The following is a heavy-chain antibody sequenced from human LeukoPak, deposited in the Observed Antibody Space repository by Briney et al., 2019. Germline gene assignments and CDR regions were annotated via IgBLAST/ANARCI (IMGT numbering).Heavy chain of an antibody. D-gene: IGHD3-22*01. V-gene: IGHV4-30-2*01. J-gene: IGHJ6*02. CDR3: ARAAYDRYGMDV. CDR2: IYHSGST. CDR1: GGSISSGGYS. Sequence: SETLSLTCAVSGGSISSGGYSWSWIRQPPGKGLEWIGYIYHSGSTYYNPSLKSRVTISVDRSKNQFSLKLSSVTAADTAVYYCARAAYDRYGMDVRGQGTTVTVSS.